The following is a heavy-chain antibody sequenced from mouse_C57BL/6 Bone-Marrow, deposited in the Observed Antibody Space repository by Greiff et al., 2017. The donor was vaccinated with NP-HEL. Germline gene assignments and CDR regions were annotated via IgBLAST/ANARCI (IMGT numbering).Heavy chain of an antibody. V-gene: IGHV7-1*01. CDR2: SRNKANDYTT. D-gene: IGHD1-1*01. J-gene: IGHJ1*03. Sequence: EVEVVESGGGLVQSGRSLRLSCATSGFTFSDFYMEWVRQAPGKGLEWIAASRNKANDYTTEYSASVKGRFIVSRDTSQSILYLQMNALRAEDTAIYYCARDPYGSSFYWYFDVWGTGTTVTVSS. CDR3: ARDPYGSSFYWYFDV. CDR1: GFTFSDFY.